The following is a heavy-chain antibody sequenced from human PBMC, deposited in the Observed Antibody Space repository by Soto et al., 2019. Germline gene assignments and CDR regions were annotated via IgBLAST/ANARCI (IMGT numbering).Heavy chain of an antibody. CDR2: ISYDGSNK. D-gene: IGHD6-13*01. J-gene: IGHJ6*02. CDR3: ARAAYSSSWYPYYYYGMDV. Sequence: GGSLRLSCAASGFTFSSYAMHWVRQAPGKGLEWVAVISYDGSNKYYADSVKGRFTISRDNSKNTLYMQMNSLRAEDKAVYYCARAAYSSSWYPYYYYGMDVWGQGTTVTVSS. CDR1: GFTFSSYA. V-gene: IGHV3-30-3*01.